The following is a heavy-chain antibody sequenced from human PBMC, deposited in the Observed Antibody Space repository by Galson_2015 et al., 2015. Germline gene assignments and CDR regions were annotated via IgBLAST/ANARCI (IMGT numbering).Heavy chain of an antibody. CDR1: AFTLSNYG. CDR2: ISYNGGSE. CDR3: ARPANWNYPFSASDI. V-gene: IGHV3-30*03. D-gene: IGHD1-7*01. J-gene: IGHJ3*02. Sequence: SLRLSCAASAFTLSNYGMLWVRQAPGKGLEWVALISYNGGSEFYADSVKGRFTISRDNSKRTLYLQMNSLRPDDTAVYFCARPANWNYPFSASDIWGQGTMVTVSS.